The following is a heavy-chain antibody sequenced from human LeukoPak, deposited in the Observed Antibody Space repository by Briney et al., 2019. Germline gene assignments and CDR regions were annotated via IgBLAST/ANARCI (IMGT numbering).Heavy chain of an antibody. V-gene: IGHV3-33*01. D-gene: IGHD6-13*01. CDR1: GFTFRDYA. Sequence: GRSLRLSCSASGFTFRDYAMSWVRQAPGKGLEWVAVIWYDGSNKYYADSVKGRFTISRDNSKNTLYLQMNSLRAEDTAVYYCARGSGYSSSWYWYDYWGQGTLVTVSS. CDR2: IWYDGSNK. CDR3: ARGSGYSSSWYWYDY. J-gene: IGHJ4*02.